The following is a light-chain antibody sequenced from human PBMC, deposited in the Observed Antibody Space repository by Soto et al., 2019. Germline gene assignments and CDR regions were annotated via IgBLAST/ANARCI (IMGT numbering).Light chain of an antibody. Sequence: QSALTQPASVSGSPGQSITISCAGTMRDVGAYNLVSWYQQHPGRAPQLIIYEVRNRPSGISFRFSGSKSGNTASLTISGLQTEDEADYYCSAYAGSNNFVFGSGTKVTVL. J-gene: IGLJ1*01. CDR1: MRDVGAYNL. CDR3: SAYAGSNNFV. V-gene: IGLV2-14*01. CDR2: EVR.